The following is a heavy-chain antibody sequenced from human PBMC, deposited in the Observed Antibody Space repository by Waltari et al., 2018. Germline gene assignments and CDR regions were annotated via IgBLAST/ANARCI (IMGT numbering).Heavy chain of an antibody. CDR1: GCSLTTITYF. Sequence: QLQMQESGPGLVRTSETLSLTCSVSGCSLTTITYFWGWIRQPPGKGLEWIASFSYNGNTYYNPSLKSRVTISGDTSKNQFSLLLSSVTAADTAVYYCARGLGAIYWGHGTLVTVSS. V-gene: IGHV4-39*07. J-gene: IGHJ4*01. D-gene: IGHD2-21*01. CDR3: ARGLGAIY. CDR2: FSYNGNT.